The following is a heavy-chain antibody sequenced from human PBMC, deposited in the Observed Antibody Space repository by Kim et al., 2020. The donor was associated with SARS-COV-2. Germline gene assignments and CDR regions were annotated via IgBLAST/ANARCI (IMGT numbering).Heavy chain of an antibody. CDR3: VGRIPAHFFH. D-gene: IGHD1-26*01. J-gene: IGHJ1*01. CDR1: GFTFANHA. Sequence: GGSLRLSCAASGFTFANHAMDWVRRAPGKGLEWVSTISLTADDTHYADSVKGRFIIYRDNSRSTLFLQMDSLRVDDTAIYYCVGRIPAHFFHWGLGSLVT. V-gene: IGHV3-23*01. CDR2: ISLTADDT.